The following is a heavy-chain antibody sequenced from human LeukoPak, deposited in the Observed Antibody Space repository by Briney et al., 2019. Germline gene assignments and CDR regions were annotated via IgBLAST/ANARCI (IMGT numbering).Heavy chain of an antibody. Sequence: SETLSLTCIVSGGSISSGDYYWSWIRQPPGKGLEWIGYIYYSGSTYYNPSLKSRVTISVDTSKNQFPLKLSSVTAADTAVYYCARDSHYYDSSGYFQGFDYWGQGTLVTVSS. CDR3: ARDSHYYDSSGYFQGFDY. J-gene: IGHJ4*02. CDR2: IYYSGST. CDR1: GGSISSGDYY. V-gene: IGHV4-30-4*08. D-gene: IGHD3-22*01.